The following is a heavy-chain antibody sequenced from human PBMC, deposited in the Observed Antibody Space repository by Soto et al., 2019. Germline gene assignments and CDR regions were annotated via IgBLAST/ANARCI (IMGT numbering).Heavy chain of an antibody. V-gene: IGHV3-23*01. CDR3: AKPPRDYGDYAFDF. J-gene: IGHJ4*02. CDR1: GFTFSSYA. D-gene: IGHD4-17*01. CDR2: ISGSGGST. Sequence: GGSLRLSCAASGFTFSSYAMSWVRQAPGKGLEWVSAISGSGGSTYYADSMKGRFTISRDNSKNTLYLQMNSLRAEDRAVYYCAKPPRDYGDYAFDFWGRETLVTVSS.